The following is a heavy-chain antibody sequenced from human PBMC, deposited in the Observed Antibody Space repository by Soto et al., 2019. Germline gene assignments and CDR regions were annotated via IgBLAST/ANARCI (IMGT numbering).Heavy chain of an antibody. CDR3: ARLGQLGPPYYYDYYGMDV. Sequence: PSETLSLTCAVYGGSFSGYYWSWIRRPPGKGLEWIGEINHSGSTNYNPSLKSRVTISVDTSKNQFSLKLSSVTAADTAVYYCARLGQLGPPYYYDYYGMDVWGQGTTVTVSS. J-gene: IGHJ6*02. V-gene: IGHV4-34*01. CDR2: INHSGST. D-gene: IGHD6-6*01. CDR1: GGSFSGYY.